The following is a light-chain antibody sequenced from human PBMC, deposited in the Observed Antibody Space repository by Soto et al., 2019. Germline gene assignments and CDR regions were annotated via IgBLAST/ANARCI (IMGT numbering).Light chain of an antibody. CDR3: QQYYSYPPVT. CDR2: AAS. J-gene: IGKJ4*01. V-gene: IGKV1-8*01. Sequence: AIRMTQSPSSFSASTGDRVTITCRASQGISSYLAWYQQKPGKAPKLLIYAASTLQSGVPSRFSGSGSGTDFTLTISCLQSEEFATYYCQQYYSYPPVTFGGGTKVEIK. CDR1: QGISSY.